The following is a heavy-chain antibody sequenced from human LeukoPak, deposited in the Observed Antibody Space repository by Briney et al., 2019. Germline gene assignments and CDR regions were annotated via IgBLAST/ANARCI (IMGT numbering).Heavy chain of an antibody. J-gene: IGHJ4*02. Sequence: GASVKVSCKASGYTFTSYDINWVRQATGQGLEWMGWMNPNSGNTGYAQKFQGRVTITRNTSITTGYMELSSLRSEDTAVYYCARGDYGSGRGSYFDYWGQGTLVTVSS. D-gene: IGHD3-10*01. V-gene: IGHV1-8*03. CDR1: GYTFTSYD. CDR3: ARGDYGSGRGSYFDY. CDR2: MNPNSGNT.